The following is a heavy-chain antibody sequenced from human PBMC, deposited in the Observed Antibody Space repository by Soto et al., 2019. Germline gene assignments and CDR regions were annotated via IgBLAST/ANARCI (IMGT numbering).Heavy chain of an antibody. CDR2: IYPGDSDT. CDR1: GFSFTNYW. D-gene: IGHD1-26*01. CDR3: ARENPKSGSYPD. J-gene: IGHJ4*02. Sequence: PGESLKISCKGSGFSFTNYWIGWVRQMPGRGLEWMGIIYPGDSDTRYNPSFEGQVTLSADKSISTAYLQWSSLKASDTAMYYCARENPKSGSYPDWGQGTLVTVSS. V-gene: IGHV5-51*01.